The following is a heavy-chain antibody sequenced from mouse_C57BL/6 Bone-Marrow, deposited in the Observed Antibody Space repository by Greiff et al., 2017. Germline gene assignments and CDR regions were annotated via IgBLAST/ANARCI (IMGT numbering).Heavy chain of an antibody. CDR3: TTTLYDYVVFDY. D-gene: IGHD2-4*01. CDR1: GFNIKDDY. CDR2: IDPENGDT. J-gene: IGHJ2*01. V-gene: IGHV14-4*01. Sequence: VQLQQSGAELVRPGASVKLSCTASGFNIKDDYMHWVKQRPEQGLEWIGRIDPENGDTEYAEKFQGKATIPADTSSNTAYLQLSSLTAEDTVVYYFTTTLYDYVVFDYWGQGTTLTVSS.